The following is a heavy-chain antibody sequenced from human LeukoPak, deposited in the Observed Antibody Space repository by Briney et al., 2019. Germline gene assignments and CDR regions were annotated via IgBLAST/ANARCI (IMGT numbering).Heavy chain of an antibody. D-gene: IGHD5-24*01. CDR2: ISHDGII. CDR3: ARDWVYKIDY. V-gene: IGHV3-74*01. CDR1: GLTFSSHW. J-gene: IGHJ4*02. Sequence: PGGSLRLSCAASGLTFSSHWMHWVRRTPGKGLVWVSRISHDGIISYADSVKGRFTISRDNAKNTLTLQMNSLRVEDTAVYFCARDWVYKIDYWGRGTLVTVSP.